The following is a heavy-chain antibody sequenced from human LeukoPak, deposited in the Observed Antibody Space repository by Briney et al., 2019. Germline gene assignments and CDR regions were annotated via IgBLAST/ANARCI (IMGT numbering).Heavy chain of an antibody. V-gene: IGHV3-7*03. Sequence: GGSLRLSCAASGFTFRKYWMAWVRQAPGRGLEWVATIAANGNDKDYEDALQGRFTISRDNTRDSLSLRIDSLRAEDTAQYYCAREVFFQFDNWGQGALVTVSS. CDR3: AREVFFQFDN. J-gene: IGHJ4*02. CDR2: IAANGNDK. CDR1: GFTFRKYW.